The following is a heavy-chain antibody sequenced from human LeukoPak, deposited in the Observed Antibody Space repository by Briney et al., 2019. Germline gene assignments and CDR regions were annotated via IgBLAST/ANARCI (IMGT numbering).Heavy chain of an antibody. D-gene: IGHD3-9*01. V-gene: IGHV4-59*05. CDR2: IYNSGST. Sequence: SETLSLTCTVSGGSVSSYYWSWLRQPAGEGLEWIGRIYNSGSTYYNPSLKSRVTISVDTSKNQFSLKLSSVTATDTAVYYCARQDYDILTGYYPFDYWGQGTLVTVSS. CDR1: GGSVSSYY. J-gene: IGHJ4*02. CDR3: ARQDYDILTGYYPFDY.